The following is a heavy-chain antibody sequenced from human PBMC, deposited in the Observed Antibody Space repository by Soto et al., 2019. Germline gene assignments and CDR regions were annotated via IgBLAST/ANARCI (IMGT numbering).Heavy chain of an antibody. CDR3: ARDGPDNDWAVEVIRHFDY. CDR1: GYTFTSYY. Sequence: VASVKVSCKASGYTFTSYYMHWVRQAPGQGLEWMGIINPSGGSTSYAQKFQGRVTMTRDTSTSTVYMELSSLRSEDTAVYYCARDGPDNDWAVEVIRHFDYWGQGTLVTVYS. CDR2: INPSGGST. D-gene: IGHD1-1*01. V-gene: IGHV1-46*01. J-gene: IGHJ4*02.